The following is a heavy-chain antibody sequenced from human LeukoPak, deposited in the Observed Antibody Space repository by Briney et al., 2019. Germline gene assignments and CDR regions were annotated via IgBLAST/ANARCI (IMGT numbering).Heavy chain of an antibody. J-gene: IGHJ4*02. CDR1: VGSISNFY. V-gene: IGHV4-4*07. CDR3: ARVTGYMIEDYFDY. D-gene: IGHD3-22*01. Sequence: SETLSLTCTVSVGSISNFYWSWIRQPAGKGLEWIGRIYTSGSTNYNPSLKSRVTISVDTSKKQFSLRLSSVTAADTAVYYCARVTGYMIEDYFDYWGQGTLVTVSS. CDR2: IYTSGST.